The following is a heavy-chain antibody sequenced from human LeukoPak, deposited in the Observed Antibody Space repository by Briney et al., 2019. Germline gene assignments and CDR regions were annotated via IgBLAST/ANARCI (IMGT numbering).Heavy chain of an antibody. Sequence: ASVKVSCKASGYTLTSYAMHWVRQAPGQRLEWMGWINAGNGNTKYSQKFQGRVTITRDTSASTAYMELSSLRSEDTAVYYCARDFRGGSYFVYWGQGTLVTVSS. CDR1: GYTLTSYA. CDR3: ARDFRGGSYFVY. J-gene: IGHJ4*02. V-gene: IGHV1-3*01. D-gene: IGHD1-26*01. CDR2: INAGNGNT.